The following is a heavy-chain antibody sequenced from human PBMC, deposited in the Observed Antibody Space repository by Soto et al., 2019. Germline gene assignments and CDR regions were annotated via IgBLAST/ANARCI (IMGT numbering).Heavy chain of an antibody. J-gene: IGHJ6*02. Sequence: SQTLSLTCAISGDSVSSNTAAWNWIRQSPSRGLEWLGRTYYRSKWYNDYAGSVKSRISINPDTSKNQVSLQLNSVTPEDTAIYFCARGRGSGCNYYVMAVWGQGTTVTVSS. D-gene: IGHD6-19*01. V-gene: IGHV6-1*01. CDR2: TYYRSKWYN. CDR1: GDSVSSNTAA. CDR3: ARGRGSGCNYYVMAV.